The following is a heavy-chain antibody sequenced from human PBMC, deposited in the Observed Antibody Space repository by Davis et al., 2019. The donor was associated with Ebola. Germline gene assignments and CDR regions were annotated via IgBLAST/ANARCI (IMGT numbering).Heavy chain of an antibody. V-gene: IGHV1-3*01. CDR2: INPDNGNT. D-gene: IGHD5-18*01. CDR3: ARDTGYSYGYHDAFDI. Sequence: ASVKVSCKASGYTFTTYALHWVRQAPGQRLEWMGWINPDNGNTKFSQRFQGRVTITRDTSTSTAYMELRSLRSDDTAVYYCARDTGYSYGYHDAFDIWGQGTMVTVSS. J-gene: IGHJ3*02. CDR1: GYTFTTYA.